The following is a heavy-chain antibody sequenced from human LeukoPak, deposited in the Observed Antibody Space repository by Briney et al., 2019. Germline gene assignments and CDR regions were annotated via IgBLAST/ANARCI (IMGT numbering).Heavy chain of an antibody. V-gene: IGHV1-18*01. CDR2: ISAYNGNT. D-gene: IGHD3-10*01. CDR3: ARAARYYRSGSTYYGMDV. CDR1: GYTFTSYG. J-gene: IGHJ6*02. Sequence: ASVKVSCKASGYTFTSYGISWMRQAPGQGLEWMGWISAYNGNTNYAQKLQGRVTMTTDTSPSTAYMQLRRPSSDDTAVYYCARAARYYRSGSTYYGMDVWGQGTTVTVSS.